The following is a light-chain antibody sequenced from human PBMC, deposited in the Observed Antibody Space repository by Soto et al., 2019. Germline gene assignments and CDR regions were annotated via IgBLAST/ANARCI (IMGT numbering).Light chain of an antibody. V-gene: IGLV2-18*02. J-gene: IGLJ2*01. CDR1: SSDVGSYNR. Sequence: QSALTQPPSVSGSPGQSVTISCTGTSSDVGSYNRVSWYQQPPGTAPKLMIYEVSNRPSGVPDRFSGSKSGNTASLTISGLQAEDEADYYCSSYTSSSTVVFGGRTQLTVL. CDR3: SSYTSSSTVV. CDR2: EVS.